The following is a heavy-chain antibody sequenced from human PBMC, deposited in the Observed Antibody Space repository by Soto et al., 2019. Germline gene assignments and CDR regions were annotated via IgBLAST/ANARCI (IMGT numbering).Heavy chain of an antibody. CDR1: GGSISSYY. CDR2: IYYSGST. Sequence: SETLSLTCTVSGGSISSYYWSWIRQPPGKGLEWIGYIYYSGSTNYNPSLKSRVTISVDTSKNQFSLKLGSVTAADTAVYYCARDQSGGGYSGYDDEDYYYYYYMDVWGKGTTVTVSS. CDR3: ARDQSGGGYSGYDDEDYYYYYYMDV. V-gene: IGHV4-59*01. J-gene: IGHJ6*03. D-gene: IGHD5-12*01.